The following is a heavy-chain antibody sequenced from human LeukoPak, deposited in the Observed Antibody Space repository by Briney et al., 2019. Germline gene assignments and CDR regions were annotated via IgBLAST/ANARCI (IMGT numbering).Heavy chain of an antibody. J-gene: IGHJ3*02. Sequence: SETLSLTCTVSGGSISNYHWSWIRQPPGKGLEWIGEINHSGSTNYNPSLKSRVTISVDTSKNQFSLKLSSVTAADTAVYYCARGDVAVAGTIDAFDIWGQGTMVTVSS. V-gene: IGHV4-34*01. D-gene: IGHD6-19*01. CDR2: INHSGST. CDR1: GGSISNYH. CDR3: ARGDVAVAGTIDAFDI.